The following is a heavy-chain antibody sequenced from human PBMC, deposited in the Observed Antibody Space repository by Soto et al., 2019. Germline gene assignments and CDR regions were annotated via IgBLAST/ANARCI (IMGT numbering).Heavy chain of an antibody. D-gene: IGHD2-2*01. CDR3: ARKLGLVPAAPFDY. J-gene: IGHJ4*02. V-gene: IGHV1-69*12. Sequence: QVQLVQSGAEVKKPGSSVKVSCKASGGTFSSYAISWVRQAPGQGLEWMGGIIPIFGTANYAQKFQGRVTITADESTSTAYMGLSSLRSEDTAVYYCARKLGLVPAAPFDYWGQGTLVTVSS. CDR1: GGTFSSYA. CDR2: IIPIFGTA.